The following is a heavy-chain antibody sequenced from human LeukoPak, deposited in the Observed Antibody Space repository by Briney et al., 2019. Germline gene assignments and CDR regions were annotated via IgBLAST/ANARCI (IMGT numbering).Heavy chain of an antibody. CDR2: ISYDGYTK. J-gene: IGHJ4*02. Sequence: PGGSLRLSCAASGFTFSSFAMHWVRQAPGKGLEWVSVISYDGYTKYYADSVTGRFTISRDNSKNTLFLQMNSLRAEDTAVYYCSNARSSSDGYSPFDYWGQGTLVTVSS. V-gene: IGHV3-30-3*01. D-gene: IGHD5-24*01. CDR1: GFTFSSFA. CDR3: SNARSSSDGYSPFDY.